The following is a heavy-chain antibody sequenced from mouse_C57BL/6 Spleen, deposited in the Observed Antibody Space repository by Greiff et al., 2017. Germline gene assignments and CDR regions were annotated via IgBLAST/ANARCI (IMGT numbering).Heavy chain of an antibody. Sequence: QVHVKQPGAELVRPGSSVKLSCKASGYTFTSYWMDWVKQRPGQGLEWIGNIYPSDSETHYNQKFKDKATLTVDKSSSTAYMQLSSLTSEDSAVYYCAITMITTLFDYWGQGTTLTVSS. CDR3: AITMITTLFDY. J-gene: IGHJ2*01. CDR2: IYPSDSET. V-gene: IGHV1-61*01. D-gene: IGHD2-4*01. CDR1: GYTFTSYW.